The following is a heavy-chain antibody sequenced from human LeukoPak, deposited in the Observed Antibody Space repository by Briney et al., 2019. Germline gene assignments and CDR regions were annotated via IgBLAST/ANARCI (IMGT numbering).Heavy chain of an antibody. V-gene: IGHV4-4*07. CDR1: GASISSYY. CDR3: AKFGCTDSGLFCNPEDA. D-gene: IGHD3-22*01. Sequence: SETLSLTCSVSGASISSYYWSWIRQTAGKGLEWIGRIDTTGNTNYRPSLKSRVTISADKSKNHFSLKLTTVTAADTALYYCAKFGCTDSGLFCNPEDAWGKGTLVIVSP. J-gene: IGHJ6*04. CDR2: IDTTGNT.